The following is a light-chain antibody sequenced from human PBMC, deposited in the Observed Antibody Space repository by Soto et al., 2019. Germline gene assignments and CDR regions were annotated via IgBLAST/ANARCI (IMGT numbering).Light chain of an antibody. J-gene: IGLJ3*02. CDR1: SSDIGAYNY. Sequence: QSALTQSASASASPGQSVTISCTGSSSDIGAYNYVSWYQQHPGKAPRLIIYEVNKRPSGVPDRFSGSKSGITASLTVSGLQAYDEADSYCAAPAGSNTGVFGGGTKVTVL. CDR2: EVN. CDR3: AAPAGSNTGV. V-gene: IGLV2-8*01.